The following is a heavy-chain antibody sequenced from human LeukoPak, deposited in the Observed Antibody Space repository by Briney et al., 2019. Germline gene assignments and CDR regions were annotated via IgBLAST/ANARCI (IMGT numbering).Heavy chain of an antibody. Sequence: ASVKVSCKASGYTFTSYYMHWVRQAPGQGLEWMGIINPSGGSTSYAQKFQGRVTMTRDMSTSTVYMELSGLRSEDTAVYYCTRKNWNRGNWFDSWGQGALVTVAS. J-gene: IGHJ5*01. CDR1: GYTFTSYY. CDR2: INPSGGST. CDR3: TRKNWNRGNWFDS. V-gene: IGHV1-46*01. D-gene: IGHD1-1*01.